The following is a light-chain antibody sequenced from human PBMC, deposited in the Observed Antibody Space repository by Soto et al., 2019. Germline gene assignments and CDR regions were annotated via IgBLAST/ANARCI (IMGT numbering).Light chain of an antibody. J-gene: IGLJ1*01. CDR3: TSYTRSSTYV. Sequence: QSVLTHPASVSGSPGQSITISCTGTSSDIGAYNYVSWYQQHPGKAPKLMIYGVNNRPSGVSNRFSGSKSGNTASLTISGLQAEDEADYFCTSYTRSSTYVFGTGTKVTVL. CDR1: SSDIGAYNY. CDR2: GVN. V-gene: IGLV2-14*03.